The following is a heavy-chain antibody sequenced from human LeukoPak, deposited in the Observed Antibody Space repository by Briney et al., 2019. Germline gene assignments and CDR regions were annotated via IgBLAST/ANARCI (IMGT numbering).Heavy chain of an antibody. CDR1: GYTFTSYG. D-gene: IGHD2-8*01. Sequence: ASVKVSCKASGYTFTSYGISWVRQAPGQGLEWVGCISAYNGNTNYAQKLQVRVTMTTDTSTSTAYMELRSLRSDDTAVYYCAREEYCTNGVCYTLDYWGKGTLVTVSS. J-gene: IGHJ4*02. V-gene: IGHV1-18*01. CDR2: ISAYNGNT. CDR3: AREEYCTNGVCYTLDY.